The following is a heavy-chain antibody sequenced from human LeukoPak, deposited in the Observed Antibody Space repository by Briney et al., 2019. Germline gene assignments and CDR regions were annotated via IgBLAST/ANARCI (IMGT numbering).Heavy chain of an antibody. J-gene: IGHJ4*02. CDR3: ARDGARSDTTGPGDY. V-gene: IGHV7-4-1*02. Sequence: ASVKVSCKASGYTFTGYYMHWVRQAPGQGLEWMGWINTNTGHPTYAQVFTGRFVFSLDTSVSTAYLQISSLKAEDTAVYYCARDGARSDTTGPGDYWGQGTLVTVSS. CDR2: INTNTGHP. CDR1: GYTFTGYY. D-gene: IGHD4-17*01.